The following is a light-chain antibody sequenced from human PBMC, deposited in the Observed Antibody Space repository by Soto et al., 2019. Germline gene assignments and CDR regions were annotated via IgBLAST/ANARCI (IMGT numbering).Light chain of an antibody. CDR3: QSYDSSLVAWV. CDR1: RSNLGTGYD. V-gene: IGLV1-40*01. Sequence: QSVLTQPPSVSGAPGQRVTIPCTGNRSNLGTGYDVNWYQQLPQTAPKLLIYGNINRPSGVPDRFSGSKSGTSASLAITGIQAEDEADYFCQSYDSSLVAWVFGGGTKVTVL. CDR2: GNI. J-gene: IGLJ3*02.